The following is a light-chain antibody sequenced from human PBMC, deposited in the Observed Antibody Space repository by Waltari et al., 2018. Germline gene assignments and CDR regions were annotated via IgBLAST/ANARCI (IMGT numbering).Light chain of an antibody. V-gene: IGLV2-23*01. CDR2: EGM. Sequence: QSALTQPASVSGTPGQSITISCTGTNSDVGNYNLVSWYQHPPGEAPKLMICEGMKRPSGVSNRFSGSKSGNTASLTISGLQAEDEADYYCCSYAGSGTYVFGTGTKVTVL. J-gene: IGLJ1*01. CDR1: NSDVGNYNL. CDR3: CSYAGSGTYV.